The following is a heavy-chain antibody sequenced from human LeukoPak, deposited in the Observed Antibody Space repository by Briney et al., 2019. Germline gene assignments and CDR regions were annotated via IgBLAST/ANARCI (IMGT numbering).Heavy chain of an antibody. J-gene: IGHJ4*02. CDR2: ISGSGGNT. CDR1: GFAFSNYW. CDR3: AKDRQGSSWQRAVDY. V-gene: IGHV3-23*01. Sequence: GGSLRLSCAAFGFAFSNYWMHGVRQAPGKGLEWCSAISGSGGNTYYADSVKGRFTISRDNSKNTLYLQMNSLRAEDTAVYFCAKDRQGSSWQRAVDYWGQGTLVTVSS. D-gene: IGHD6-13*01.